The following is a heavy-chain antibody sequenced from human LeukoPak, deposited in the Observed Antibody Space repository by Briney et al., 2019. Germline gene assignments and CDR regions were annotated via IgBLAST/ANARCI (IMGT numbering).Heavy chain of an antibody. CDR3: ARSYYAEYFQH. D-gene: IGHD3-10*01. Sequence: PGGSLRLSCAASGFTVSSNYMSWVRQAPGKGLEWVSVIYSGGSTYYADSVKGRFTISRDNSKNTLYLQMNSLRAEDTAVYYCARSYYAEYFQHWGQGTLVTVSS. CDR2: IYSGGST. CDR1: GFTVSSNY. V-gene: IGHV3-66*01. J-gene: IGHJ1*01.